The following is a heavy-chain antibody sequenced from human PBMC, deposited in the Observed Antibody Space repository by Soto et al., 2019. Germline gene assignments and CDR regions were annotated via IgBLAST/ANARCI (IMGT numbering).Heavy chain of an antibody. J-gene: IGHJ6*02. CDR2: ISGSGGST. Sequence: GGSLRLSCAASGFTFSSYAMSWVRQAPGKGLEWVSAISGSGGSTYYADSVKGRFTISRDNSKNTLYLQMNSLRAEDTAVYYCVKAPRLVVRYRGRFDSYCIYGVDVWYQGTTVNVSS. D-gene: IGHD2-15*01. CDR3: VKAPRLVVRYRGRFDSYCIYGVDV. V-gene: IGHV3-23*01. CDR1: GFTFSSYA.